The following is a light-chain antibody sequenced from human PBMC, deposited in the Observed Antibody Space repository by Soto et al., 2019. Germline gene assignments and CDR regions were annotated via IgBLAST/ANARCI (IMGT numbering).Light chain of an antibody. CDR3: QQYGSSPFT. CDR2: GAS. V-gene: IGKV3-20*01. J-gene: IGKJ2*01. Sequence: EIVVTQSAGTLSLSPWETASLSCRASQSVDSRFLAWYQQKPGQAPRLLIFGASSRATGIPVRFSGSGSGTDFTVTISRLEPKDFAVYYCQQYGSSPFTFGQGTKVDI. CDR1: QSVDSRF.